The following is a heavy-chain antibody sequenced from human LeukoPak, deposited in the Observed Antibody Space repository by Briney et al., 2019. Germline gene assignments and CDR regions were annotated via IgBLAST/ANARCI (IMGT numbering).Heavy chain of an antibody. CDR3: ARDYDFWSGYYSPTRGYFGY. J-gene: IGHJ4*02. CDR2: IRCDGSNK. Sequence: GGSLRLSCAASGFTFSGPGMHWVRQAPGKGLDWVTFIRCDGSNKYYTDSVKGRFTISRDNSKNTLYLQMDSLRAEDTAVYYCARDYDFWSGYYSPTRGYFGYWGQGTLVTVSS. D-gene: IGHD3-3*01. CDR1: GFTFSGPG. V-gene: IGHV3-30*02.